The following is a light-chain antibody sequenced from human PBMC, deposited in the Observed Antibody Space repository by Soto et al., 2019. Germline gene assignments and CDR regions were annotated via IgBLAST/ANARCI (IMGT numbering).Light chain of an antibody. J-gene: IGLJ2*01. V-gene: IGLV1-44*01. CDR2: SNN. CDR3: AAWDDSLIGVV. Sequence: QSALTQPPSASGTPGQRVTISCSGSSSNIGRNTVNWYQQLPGTAPKLLIFSNNQRPSGVPDRFSGSQSGTSGSLAISGLQSEDEADYYCAAWDDSLIGVVFGGGTKVTVL. CDR1: SSNIGRNT.